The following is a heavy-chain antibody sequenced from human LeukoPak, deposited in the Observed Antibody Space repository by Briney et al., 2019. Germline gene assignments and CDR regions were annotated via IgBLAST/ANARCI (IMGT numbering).Heavy chain of an antibody. D-gene: IGHD2/OR15-2a*01. CDR2: ISSNSGIT. CDR1: GFTFNTYD. Sequence: GGSLRLSCAASGFTFNTYDMNWVRQAPGRGREGVSYISSNSGITNYADSVKGRFTISRDNAKKSLYLQMNSLRDEDTAVYYCARILNYWGQGTLVTVSS. V-gene: IGHV3-48*02. J-gene: IGHJ4*02. CDR3: ARILNY.